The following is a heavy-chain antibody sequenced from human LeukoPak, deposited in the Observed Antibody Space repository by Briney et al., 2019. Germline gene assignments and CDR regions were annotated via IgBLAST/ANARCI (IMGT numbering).Heavy chain of an antibody. CDR1: GFTFDDYA. CDR3: AKDTYYDILTGYYQT. D-gene: IGHD3-9*01. V-gene: IGHV3-9*01. J-gene: IGHJ5*02. Sequence: GGSLRLSCAASGFTFDDYAMHWVRQAPGKGLEWVSGISWNSGSIGYADSVKGRFTISRDNAKNSLYLQMNSLRAEDTALYYCAKDTYYDILTGYYQTWGQGTLVTVSS. CDR2: ISWNSGSI.